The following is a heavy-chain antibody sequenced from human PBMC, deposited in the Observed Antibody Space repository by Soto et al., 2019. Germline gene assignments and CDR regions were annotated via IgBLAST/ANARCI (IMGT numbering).Heavy chain of an antibody. CDR1: GFTFSNAW. Sequence: EVQLVESGGGLVKPGGSLRLSCAASGFTFSNAWMSWVRQAPGKGLEWVGRIKSKTDGGTTDYAAPVKGRFTISRDDSKNTLYLQMNRLKTEDTAVYYCTTELLYCSGGSCYSENWGQGTLVTVSS. D-gene: IGHD2-15*01. J-gene: IGHJ4*02. V-gene: IGHV3-15*01. CDR3: TTELLYCSGGSCYSEN. CDR2: IKSKTDGGTT.